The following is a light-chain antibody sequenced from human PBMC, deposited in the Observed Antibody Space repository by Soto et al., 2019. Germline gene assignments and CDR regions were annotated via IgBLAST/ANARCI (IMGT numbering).Light chain of an antibody. CDR3: QQYDSFSFT. CDR1: QRISGW. Sequence: DIQMTQSPSTLSASVGVTVTITCRASQRISGWLAWHQQKTGKAPKLLIYDASDLKRGVPPRFSGSGSGTEFDLTLSSLQPDDFATDYCQQYDSFSFTCGQGTKVEIK. J-gene: IGKJ1*01. CDR2: DAS. V-gene: IGKV1-5*01.